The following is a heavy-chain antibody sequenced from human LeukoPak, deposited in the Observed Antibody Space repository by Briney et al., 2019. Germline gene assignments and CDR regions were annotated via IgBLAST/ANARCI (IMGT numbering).Heavy chain of an antibody. Sequence: GGSLRLSCAASGFTFSSYAMSWVRQAPGKGLEWVSAISGSGGSTYYADSVKGRFTISRDNSENTLFLQMNSLRAEDTAIYYCARGFGSGWSQAGHYYGMDVWGQGTTVTVSS. D-gene: IGHD6-19*01. J-gene: IGHJ6*02. CDR1: GFTFSSYA. V-gene: IGHV3-23*01. CDR2: ISGSGGST. CDR3: ARGFGSGWSQAGHYYGMDV.